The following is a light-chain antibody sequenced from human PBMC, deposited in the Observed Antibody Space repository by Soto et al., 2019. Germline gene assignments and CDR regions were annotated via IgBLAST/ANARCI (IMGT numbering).Light chain of an antibody. CDR3: GAWDTSLSGVV. J-gene: IGLJ3*02. V-gene: IGLV1-51*01. Sequence: QSALTQPPSVSAAPGQKVIISCSGSSSNIGNNYVSWYQQLPGTAPRLLIYDANKRPSEIPDRFSGSKSATSATLGITGLQTGDEPDYYCGAWDTSLSGVVFGRGTKLTVL. CDR1: SSNIGNNY. CDR2: DAN.